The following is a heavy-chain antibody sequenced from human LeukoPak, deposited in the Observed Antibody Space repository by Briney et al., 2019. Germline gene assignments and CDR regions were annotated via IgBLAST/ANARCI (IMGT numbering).Heavy chain of an antibody. CDR3: TRDEPGSSWFN. Sequence: GGSLRLSCAASGFTVRDYHMSWIRQALGKGLELVSAIVGSSTHHADSVKGRFTISRDNFKNTLNLQMNSLRAEDSAIYYCTRDEPGSSWFNWGQGTLVTVSS. CDR2: IVGSST. D-gene: IGHD6-19*01. V-gene: IGHV3-23*01. CDR1: GFTVRDYH. J-gene: IGHJ4*02.